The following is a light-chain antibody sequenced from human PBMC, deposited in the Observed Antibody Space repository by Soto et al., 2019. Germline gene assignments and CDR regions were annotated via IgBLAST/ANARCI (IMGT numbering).Light chain of an antibody. Sequence: QAVVTQSPSASGTPGQRVTISCSGSSSNIGDNTVNWYQQLPGTAPKLLIYSNNQRPSGVPDRFSGSKSGTSGSLAITGLQSEDEADYYCAAWDDSLNGYVFGTGTKLTVL. CDR3: AAWDDSLNGYV. CDR2: SNN. CDR1: SSNIGDNT. J-gene: IGLJ1*01. V-gene: IGLV1-44*01.